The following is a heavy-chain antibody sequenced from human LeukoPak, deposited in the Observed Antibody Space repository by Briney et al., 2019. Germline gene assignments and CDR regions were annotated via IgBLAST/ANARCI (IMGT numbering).Heavy chain of an antibody. V-gene: IGHV4-59*01. J-gene: IGHJ5*02. CDR1: GVSISGYY. Sequence: MPSETLSLTCTVSGVSISGYYWSWIRQSPGKGLEWIGYIYYNGITNYNPSLKSRVTISVDMSKIQFSLKLNSVTAADTAVYYCARAVRAGFDPWGQGTLVTVSS. CDR3: ARAVRAGFDP. CDR2: IYYNGIT.